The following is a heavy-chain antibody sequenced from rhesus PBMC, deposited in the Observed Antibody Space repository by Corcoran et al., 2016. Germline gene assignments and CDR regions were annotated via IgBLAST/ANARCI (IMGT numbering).Heavy chain of an antibody. V-gene: IGHV4-73*01. CDR1: GGSMSGSYY. Sequence: QVKLQQWGDGLVKPSETLSLTCAVYGGSMSGSYYWTWIRQAPGKGLEWIGNIDGNSASSQYNPSLKNRGTISGDTSKKEFSLRLNSVTAADTAVYYWARGGQPHDAFDFWGQGLRVTVSA. CDR3: ARGGQPHDAFDF. CDR2: IDGNSASS. D-gene: IGHD1-1*01. J-gene: IGHJ3*01.